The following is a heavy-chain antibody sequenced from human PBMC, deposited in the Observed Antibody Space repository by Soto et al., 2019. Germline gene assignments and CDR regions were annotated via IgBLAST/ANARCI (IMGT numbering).Heavy chain of an antibody. J-gene: IGHJ4*02. Sequence: LGGSLRLSCAASGFTVSSNYMSWVRQAPGKGLEWVSVIYSGGRTYYADSVKGRFTISRDNSKNTVYLQVNSLRAEDTAVYYCARDRGGGDAYFDYWGQGTLVTVSS. CDR2: IYSGGRT. CDR3: ARDRGGGDAYFDY. CDR1: GFTVSSNY. D-gene: IGHD2-21*02. V-gene: IGHV3-53*01.